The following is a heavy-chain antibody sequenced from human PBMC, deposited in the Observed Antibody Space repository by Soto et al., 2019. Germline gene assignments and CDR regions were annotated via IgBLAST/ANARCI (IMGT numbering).Heavy chain of an antibody. J-gene: IGHJ6*03. Sequence: PGGSLRLSCAASGFTFSDYSMNWVRQAPGRGLEWVSAISGSGGSTYYADSVKGRFTISGDNSKTTLYLQMNSLRAEDTAVYYCAKNVVRAPAYYYYYMDVWGKGTTVTAS. V-gene: IGHV3-23*01. CDR1: GFTFSDYS. CDR2: ISGSGGST. CDR3: AKNVVRAPAYYYYYMDV. D-gene: IGHD3-10*01.